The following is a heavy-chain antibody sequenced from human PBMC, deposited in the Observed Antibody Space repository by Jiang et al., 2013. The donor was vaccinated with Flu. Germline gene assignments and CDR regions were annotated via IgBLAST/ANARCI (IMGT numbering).Heavy chain of an antibody. D-gene: IGHD2-8*01. V-gene: IGHV5-51*01. CDR3: ARLAGGYCTNGVCYTAGY. CDR1: GYSFTSYW. Sequence: SGAEVKKPGESLKISCKGSGYSFTSYWIGWVRQMPGKGLEWMGIIYPGDSDTRYSPSFQGQVTISADKSISTAYLQWSSLKASDTAMYYCARLAGGYCTNGVCYTAGYWGQGTLVTVSS. J-gene: IGHJ4*02. CDR2: IYPGDSDT.